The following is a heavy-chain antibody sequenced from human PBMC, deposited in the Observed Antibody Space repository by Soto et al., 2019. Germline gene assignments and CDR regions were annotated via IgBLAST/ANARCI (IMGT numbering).Heavy chain of an antibody. J-gene: IGHJ4*02. V-gene: IGHV3-23*01. CDR3: AKRATMIDGYYFDY. Sequence: GGSPRLSCAASGFTFSSYAMSWVRQAPGKGLEWVSAISGSGGSTYYADSVKGRFTISRDKSKNTLYLQMNSLRAEDTAVYYCAKRATMIDGYYFDYWGQGTLVTVSS. D-gene: IGHD3-22*01. CDR1: GFTFSSYA. CDR2: ISGSGGST.